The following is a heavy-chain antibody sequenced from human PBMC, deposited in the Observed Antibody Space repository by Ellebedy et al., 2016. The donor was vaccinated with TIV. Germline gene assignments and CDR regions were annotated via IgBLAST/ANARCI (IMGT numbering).Heavy chain of an antibody. CDR2: IIPIFGTA. D-gene: IGHD5-18*01. V-gene: IGHV1-69*06. Sequence: SVKVSXXASGGTFSSYAISWVRQAPGQGLEWMGGIIPIFGTANYAQKFQGRVTITADKSTSTAYMELSSLRSEDTAVYYCARDVDTAIRGDAFDIWGQGTMVTVSS. CDR3: ARDVDTAIRGDAFDI. J-gene: IGHJ3*02. CDR1: GGTFSSYA.